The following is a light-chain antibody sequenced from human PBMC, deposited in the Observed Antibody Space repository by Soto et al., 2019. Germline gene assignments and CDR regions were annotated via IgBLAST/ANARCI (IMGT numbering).Light chain of an antibody. J-gene: IGKJ1*01. V-gene: IGKV1-8*01. Sequence: AIRMTQSPSSLSASTGDRVTITCRASQGISSYLAWYQQKPGKAPKLLIYAASTLQSGVPSRFSGSGSGTDFTLTISCLQSEDCTTDYSQQSYSYPRAFGQGTKV. CDR1: QGISSY. CDR2: AAS. CDR3: QQSYSYPRA.